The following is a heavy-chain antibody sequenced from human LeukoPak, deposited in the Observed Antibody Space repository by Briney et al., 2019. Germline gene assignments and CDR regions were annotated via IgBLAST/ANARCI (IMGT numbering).Heavy chain of an antibody. CDR2: INSDGSKK. CDR1: GFTFRTSW. CDR3: ARDRGYSSFDY. D-gene: IGHD6-19*01. J-gene: IGHJ4*02. V-gene: IGHV3-7*01. Sequence: GGSLRLSCGASGFTFRTSWMNWVRQAPGKGLEWVAGINSDGSKKYSVDSVKGRFTISRDNAKNALYLQMNSLRAEDTAVYYCARDRGYSSFDYWGQGTLVTVAS.